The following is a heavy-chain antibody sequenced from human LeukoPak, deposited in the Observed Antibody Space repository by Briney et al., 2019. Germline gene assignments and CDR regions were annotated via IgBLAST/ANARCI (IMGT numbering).Heavy chain of an antibody. D-gene: IGHD1-26*01. CDR3: ARDPNNILGVNLDY. CDR1: GFTFSRDW. V-gene: IGHV3-7*01. Sequence: GGSLRLSCAASGFTFSRDWMNWVRQAPGKGLEWVANINQDEKKKYYVDSVKGRFTISRDNAKNSLYLQMDSLRAKDTAVYYCARDPNNILGVNLDYWGQGTLVTVSS. J-gene: IGHJ4*02. CDR2: INQDEKKK.